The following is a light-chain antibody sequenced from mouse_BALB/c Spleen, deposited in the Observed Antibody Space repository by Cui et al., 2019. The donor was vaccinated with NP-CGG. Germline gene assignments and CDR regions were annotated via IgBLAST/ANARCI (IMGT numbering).Light chain of an antibody. Sequence: DIQITQSPASQSASLGESVTITCLASQTIGTWLAWYQQKPGKSPQLLIYAATSLADGVPSRFSGSGSGTKFSFKISSLQAEDFVSYYCQQLNSTPLTFGAGTKLELK. CDR1: QTIGTW. CDR2: AAT. CDR3: QQLNSTPLT. V-gene: IGKV12-98*01. J-gene: IGKJ5*01.